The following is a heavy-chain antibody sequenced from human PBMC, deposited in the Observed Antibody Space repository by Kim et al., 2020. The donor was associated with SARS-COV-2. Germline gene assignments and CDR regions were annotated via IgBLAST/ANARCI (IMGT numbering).Heavy chain of an antibody. V-gene: IGHV3-53*04. J-gene: IGHJ4*02. CDR3: ATMGIYSSGWHFDY. Sequence: GGSLRLSCAASGFTVSSNYMSWVRQAPGKGLEWVSVIYSGGSTYYADSVKGRFTISRHNSKNTLYLQMNSLRAEDTAVYYCATMGIYSSGWHFDYWGQGTLVTVSS. CDR1: GFTVSSNY. D-gene: IGHD6-19*01. CDR2: IYSGGST.